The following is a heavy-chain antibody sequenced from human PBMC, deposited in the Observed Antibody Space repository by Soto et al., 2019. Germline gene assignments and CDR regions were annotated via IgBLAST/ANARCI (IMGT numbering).Heavy chain of an antibody. V-gene: IGHV2-5*02. D-gene: IGHD1-26*01. Sequence: QITLKESGPTLVKPTQTLTLTCTFSGFSLTTDRVGVGWIRQPPGEALEWLAVIYWDDSKTYRPSLESRLTITKDTSKNQVALTRTNMDSLDTATYYCAPAYGGRSLYWGQGTLVTVSS. CDR2: IYWDDSK. J-gene: IGHJ4*02. CDR3: APAYGGRSLY. CDR1: GFSLTTDRVG.